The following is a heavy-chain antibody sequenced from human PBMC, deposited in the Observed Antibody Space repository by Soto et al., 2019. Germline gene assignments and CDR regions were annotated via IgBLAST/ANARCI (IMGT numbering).Heavy chain of an antibody. V-gene: IGHV4-31*03. J-gene: IGHJ6*02. Sequence: PSETLSLTCTVSGGSISSGGYYWSWIRQHPGKGLEWIGYIYYSGSTYYNPSLKSRATISVDTSKNQFSLKLSSVTAADTAVYYCARGSTTIFYGMDVWGQGTTVTVSS. CDR1: GGSISSGGYY. CDR2: IYYSGST. D-gene: IGHD3-3*01. CDR3: ARGSTTIFYGMDV.